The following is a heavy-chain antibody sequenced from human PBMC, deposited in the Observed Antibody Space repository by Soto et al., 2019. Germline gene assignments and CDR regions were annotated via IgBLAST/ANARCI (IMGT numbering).Heavy chain of an antibody. J-gene: IGHJ4*02. Sequence: QVQLVESGGGVVQPGRSLRLSCAASGFTFSSYGMHGVRQAPGKGLEWVAVISYDGSNKYYADSVKGRFTISRDNSKNTLYLQMNSLRAEDTAVYYCTRSGHQNYFDYWGQGTLVTVSS. CDR2: ISYDGSNK. CDR3: TRSGHQNYFDY. CDR1: GFTFSSYG. V-gene: IGHV3-30*03. D-gene: IGHD2-15*01.